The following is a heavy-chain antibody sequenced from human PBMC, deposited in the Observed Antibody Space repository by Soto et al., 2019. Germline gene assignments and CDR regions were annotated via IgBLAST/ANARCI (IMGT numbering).Heavy chain of an antibody. V-gene: IGHV1-8*01. CDR1: GYTFTSYD. CDR2: MNPNSGNT. J-gene: IGHJ6*03. CDR3: ARVNYYGSGSYYGLYYYYYMDV. D-gene: IGHD3-10*01. Sequence: QVQLVQSGAEVKKPGASVKVSCKASGYTFTSYDINWVRQATGQGLEWMGWMNPNSGNTGYAQKLQGRVTMTRNTSISTAYMELSSLRSEDTAVYYCARVNYYGSGSYYGLYYYYYMDVWGKGTTVTVSS.